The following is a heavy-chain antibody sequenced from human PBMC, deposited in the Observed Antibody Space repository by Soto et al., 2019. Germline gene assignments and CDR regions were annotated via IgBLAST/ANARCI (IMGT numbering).Heavy chain of an antibody. CDR2: VFHTGTT. D-gene: IGHD6-19*01. CDR1: GDSVSSPYY. V-gene: IGHV4-4*02. CDR3: AMSAGWYAVHS. Sequence: QVQLQESGPGLVKPSGTLSLTCAVSGDSVSSPYYWCWVRQPPGKGLEWIGEVFHTGTTSYNPSLRSRVTISMDTSNNQFSLDLSSVPAADPAVYYCAMSAGWYAVHSWGPGTLVIVSS. J-gene: IGHJ4*02.